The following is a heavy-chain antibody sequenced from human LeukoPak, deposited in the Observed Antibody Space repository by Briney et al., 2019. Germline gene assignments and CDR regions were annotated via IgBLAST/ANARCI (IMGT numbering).Heavy chain of an antibody. CDR3: ARVTPTSYSSSWYYFDY. CDR1: GYTFTSYG. V-gene: IGHV1-18*01. CDR2: ISAYNGNT. Sequence: ASVKVSCKASGYTFTSYGISWVRQAPGQGLEWMGWISAYNGNTNYAQKLQGRVTMTTDTSTSTVYMELSSLRSEDTAVYYCARVTPTSYSSSWYYFDYWGQGTLVTVSS. J-gene: IGHJ4*02. D-gene: IGHD6-13*01.